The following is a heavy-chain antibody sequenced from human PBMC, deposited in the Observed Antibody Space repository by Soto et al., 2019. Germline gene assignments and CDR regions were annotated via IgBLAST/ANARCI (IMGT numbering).Heavy chain of an antibody. CDR2: ILSNDDK. CDR3: ARIAARRGWFAP. CDR1: GFSLSNAKVG. J-gene: IGHJ5*02. V-gene: IGHV2-26*01. D-gene: IGHD6-6*01. Sequence: QATLKESGPVLVKPTEALTLTCTGSGFSLSNAKVGVSWIRHPPGKALEWRAHILSNDDKSYSTSVKRRLAIFKDTSKSQVVLTMTNVDPVDTGTYYCARIAARRGWFAPWGQGTLVTVSS.